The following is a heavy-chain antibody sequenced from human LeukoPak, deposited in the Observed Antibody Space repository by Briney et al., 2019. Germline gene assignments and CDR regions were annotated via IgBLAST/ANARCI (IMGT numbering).Heavy chain of an antibody. CDR3: ARDPSNTSGRYVFFDY. CDR1: GYTFTGYG. Sequence: ASVKVSCKASGYTFTGYGISWVRQVPGQGLEWMGWISCYNGDTNYAQNLQGRVTLTTDTSTTTAYMELRSLRSDDTAVYYCARDPSNTSGRYVFFDYWGQGSLVTVSS. D-gene: IGHD6-19*01. J-gene: IGHJ4*02. V-gene: IGHV1-18*01. CDR2: ISCYNGDT.